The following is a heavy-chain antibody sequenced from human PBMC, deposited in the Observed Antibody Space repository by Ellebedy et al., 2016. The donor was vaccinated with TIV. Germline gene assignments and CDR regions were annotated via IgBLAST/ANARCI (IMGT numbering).Heavy chain of an antibody. CDR3: ARTYYYDSSGYYNFDY. CDR1: GGTFSSYA. CDR2: IIPIFGTA. D-gene: IGHD3-22*01. V-gene: IGHV1-69*13. Sequence: AASVKVSCKASGGTFSSYAISWVRQAPGQGLEWMGGIIPIFGTANYAQKFQGRVTITADESTSTAYMELSSLRSEDTAVYYCARTYYYDSSGYYNFDYWGQGTLVTVSS. J-gene: IGHJ4*02.